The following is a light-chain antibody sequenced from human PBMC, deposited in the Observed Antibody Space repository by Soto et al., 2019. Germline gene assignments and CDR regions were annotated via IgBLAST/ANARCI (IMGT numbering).Light chain of an antibody. CDR3: ETWDSNTRV. V-gene: IGLV4-60*02. CDR2: LEGSGSY. J-gene: IGLJ2*01. Sequence: QPVLTQSSSASASLGSSVKLTCTLSIGHSSYIITWHHQQPGKAPRYLMKLEGSGSYNKGSGVPDRFSGSSSGADRYLTISNLQFEDEANYYCETWDSNTRVFGGGTKVTVL. CDR1: IGHSSYI.